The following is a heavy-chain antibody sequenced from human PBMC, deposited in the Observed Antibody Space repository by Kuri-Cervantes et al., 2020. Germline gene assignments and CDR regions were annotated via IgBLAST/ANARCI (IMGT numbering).Heavy chain of an antibody. V-gene: IGHV4-59*01. CDR1: GASLSSYY. J-gene: IGHJ3*02. D-gene: IGHD6-13*01. Sequence: SETLSLTCTVSGASLSSYYWTWIRQPPGKGLEWVGYIYYSGSTNYNPSLKSRVTISVETSKNQFSLRLSSVTAADTAVYYCATSSRNAFDIWGQGTMVTDSS. CDR3: ATSSRNAFDI. CDR2: IYYSGST.